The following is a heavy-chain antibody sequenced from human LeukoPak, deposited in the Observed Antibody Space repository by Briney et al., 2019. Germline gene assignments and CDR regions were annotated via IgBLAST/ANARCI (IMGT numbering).Heavy chain of an antibody. CDR3: ATDRFLH. D-gene: IGHD2/OR15-2a*01. CDR1: GFNFNSYG. V-gene: IGHV3-30*03. J-gene: IGHJ4*02. CDR2: VSYDGSSK. Sequence: SGGSLRLSCAASGFNFNSYGMHWVRQAPGKGLEWVAVVSYDGSSKYYADSVKGRFTISRDNSKNTLHLQMSSLRVEDTAVYYCATDRFLHWGQGTLVTVSS.